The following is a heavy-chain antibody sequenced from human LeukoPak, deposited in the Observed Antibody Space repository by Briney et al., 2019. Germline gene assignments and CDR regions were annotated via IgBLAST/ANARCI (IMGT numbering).Heavy chain of an antibody. V-gene: IGHV4-61*08. D-gene: IGHD3-3*01. J-gene: IGHJ6*02. CDR1: GGSISSGDYY. CDR2: IYYSGST. CDR3: ARDARGSYDFWSGYQYYYYGMDV. Sequence: PSETLSLTCTVSGGSISSGDYYWSWIRQPPGKGLEWIGYIYYSGSTNYNPSLKSRVTISVDTSKNQFSLKLSSVTAADTAVYYCARDARGSYDFWSGYQYYYYGMDVWGQGTTVTVSS.